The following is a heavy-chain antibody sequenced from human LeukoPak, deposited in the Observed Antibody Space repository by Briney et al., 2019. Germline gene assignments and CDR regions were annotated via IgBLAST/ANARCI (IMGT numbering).Heavy chain of an antibody. V-gene: IGHV3-74*01. CDR3: ARNSGSYRKIDY. D-gene: IGHD1-26*01. CDR1: GFTFSSYW. J-gene: IGHJ4*02. CDR2: ISSDGSST. Sequence: PGGSLRLSCAASGFTFSSYWMHWVRQAPGKGLVWVSRISSDGSSTSYADSVKGRFTISRDNAKNTLYLQMNSLRAEDTAVYYCARNSGSYRKIDYWGQGTLVTVSS.